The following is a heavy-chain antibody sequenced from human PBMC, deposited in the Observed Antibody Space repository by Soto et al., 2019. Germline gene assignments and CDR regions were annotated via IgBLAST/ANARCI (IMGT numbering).Heavy chain of an antibody. V-gene: IGHV1-46*01. D-gene: IGHD3-22*01. Sequence: ASVKVSCKASGYTFTSYYMHWVRQAPGQGLEWMGIINPSGGSTSYAQKFQGRVTMTRDESTSTAYMELSSLRSEDTAVYYCAREGDDSSGYYILDYWGQGTLVTVSS. CDR3: AREGDDSSGYYILDY. CDR1: GYTFTSYY. J-gene: IGHJ4*02. CDR2: INPSGGST.